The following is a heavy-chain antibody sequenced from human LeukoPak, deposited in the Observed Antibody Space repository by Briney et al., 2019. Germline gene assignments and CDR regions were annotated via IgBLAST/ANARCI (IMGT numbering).Heavy chain of an antibody. V-gene: IGHV1-69*05. D-gene: IGHD3-22*01. J-gene: IGHJ6*03. CDR3: ARDLYYDSSGYCNYYYYMDV. CDR2: IIPIFGTA. Sequence: ASVKVSCKASGGTFSSYAISWVRQAPGQGLEWMGGIIPIFGTANYAQKFQGRVTITTDESTSTAYMELSSLRSEDTAVYYCARDLYYDSSGYCNYYYYMDVWGKGTTVTVSS. CDR1: GGTFSSYA.